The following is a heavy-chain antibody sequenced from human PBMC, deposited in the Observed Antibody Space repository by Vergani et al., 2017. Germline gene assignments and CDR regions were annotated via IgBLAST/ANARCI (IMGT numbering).Heavy chain of an antibody. CDR1: GFTVSSNY. D-gene: IGHD6-19*01. J-gene: IGHJ1*01. CDR3: ARVESSGWSNGRAEYFQH. Sequence: EVQLVESGGGLIQPGGSLRLSCAASGFTVSSNYMSWVRQAPGKGLEWVSVIYSGGSTYYADSVKGRFTISRDNSKNTLYLQMNSLRAKDTAVYYCARVESSGWSNGRAEYFQHWGQGTLVTVSS. CDR2: IYSGGST. V-gene: IGHV3-53*01.